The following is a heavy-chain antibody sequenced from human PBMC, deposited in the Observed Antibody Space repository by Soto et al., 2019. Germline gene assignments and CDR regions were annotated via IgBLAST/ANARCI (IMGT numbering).Heavy chain of an antibody. CDR3: ARGNLGGFDL. CDR2: IQNDGSRT. D-gene: IGHD4-4*01. J-gene: IGHJ3*01. V-gene: IGHV3-74*01. CDR1: GFTFNYYW. Sequence: EVQLVESEGGLVQRGGSLRLSCAASGFTFNYYWMHWVRQAPGQGLMWVAHIQNDGSRTTYADSVKGRFTISRDNAKNTKYLQMNSLGAEDTAVYYCARGNLGGFDLWGQGTTVTVSS.